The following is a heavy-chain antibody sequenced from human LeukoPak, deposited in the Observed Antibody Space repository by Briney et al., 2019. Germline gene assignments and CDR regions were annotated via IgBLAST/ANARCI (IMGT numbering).Heavy chain of an antibody. CDR2: ISYDGSNK. V-gene: IGHV3-30-3*01. J-gene: IGHJ4*02. CDR3: AREQGIAVAPLFDY. D-gene: IGHD6-19*01. CDR1: GFTFSSYA. Sequence: GGPLRLSCAASGFTFSSYAMHWVRQAPGKGLEWVAVISYDGSNKYYADSVKGRFTISRDNSKNTLYLQMNSLRAEDTAVYYCAREQGIAVAPLFDYWGQGTLVTVSS.